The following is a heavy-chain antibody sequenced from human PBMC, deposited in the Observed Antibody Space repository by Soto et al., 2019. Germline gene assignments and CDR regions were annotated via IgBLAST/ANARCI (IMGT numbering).Heavy chain of an antibody. J-gene: IGHJ6*02. V-gene: IGHV1-69*12. CDR3: ASYEGATNSHYYYGMDV. CDR2: IIPIFGTA. D-gene: IGHD1-26*01. CDR1: GGTFSSYA. Sequence: QVQLVQSGAAVKKPGSSVKVSCMASGGTFSSYAISWVRQAPGQGLEWMGGIIPIFGTANYAEKFQGRVTITADESTSTAYMELSSLRSEDTAVYYCASYEGATNSHYYYGMDVWGQGTTVTVSS.